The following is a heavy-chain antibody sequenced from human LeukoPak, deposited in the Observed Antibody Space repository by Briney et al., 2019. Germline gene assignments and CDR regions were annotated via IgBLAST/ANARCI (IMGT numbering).Heavy chain of an antibody. CDR1: GYTFTGYY. J-gene: IGHJ4*02. CDR3: ARDSGDYYGSGSYYNEGSRYFDY. V-gene: IGHV1-2*02. D-gene: IGHD3-10*01. Sequence: ASVKVSCKASGYTFTGYYMHWVRQAPGQGLEWMGWINPNSGGTNYAQKFQGRVTMTRDTSTSTAYMELRSLRSDDTAVYYCARDSGDYYGSGSYYNEGSRYFDYWGQGTLVTVSS. CDR2: INPNSGGT.